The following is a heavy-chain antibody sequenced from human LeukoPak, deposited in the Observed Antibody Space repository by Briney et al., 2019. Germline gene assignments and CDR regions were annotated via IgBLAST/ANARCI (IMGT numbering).Heavy chain of an antibody. CDR2: INPNSGGT. J-gene: IGHJ4*02. D-gene: IGHD3-3*01. CDR1: GGTFSIYT. CDR3: ARGGDLWGRSYVHFDY. V-gene: IGHV1-2*06. Sequence: ASVKLSFKASGGTFSIYTISWVRLAPAQGHELMGRINPNSGGTNCPQKFQGRVCITRDTSITTDYLELSRLTSDDSAVYYCARGGDLWGRSYVHFDYWGQGTLVTVSS.